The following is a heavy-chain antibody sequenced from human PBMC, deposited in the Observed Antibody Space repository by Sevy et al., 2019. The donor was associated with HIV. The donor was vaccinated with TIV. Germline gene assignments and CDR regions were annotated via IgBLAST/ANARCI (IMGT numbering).Heavy chain of an antibody. V-gene: IGHV3-74*01. CDR2: ISDDGRST. J-gene: IGHJ3*02. CDR1: GFTFGSYW. Sequence: GGSLRLSCGASGFTFGSYWMNWVRQVPGMGLEWVSRISDDGRSTTYADSVRGRFTISRDNAKNTLYLQMNGLRADDTAVYYCARDRVTVSGIVLYALDIWGQGTMVTVSS. D-gene: IGHD3-3*01. CDR3: ARDRVTVSGIVLYALDI.